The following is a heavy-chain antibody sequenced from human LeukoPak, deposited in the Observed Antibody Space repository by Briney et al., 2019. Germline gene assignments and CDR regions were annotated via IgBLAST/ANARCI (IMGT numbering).Heavy chain of an antibody. CDR2: IYSSGST. D-gene: IGHD5-18*01. V-gene: IGHV4-59*03. CDR1: GGSISSYY. CDR3: ARGYGYYFES. Sequence: SGTLCLTCTVSGGSISSYYWNWIRQPPGKGLEWIGYIYSSGSTNYNPSLKSRVAISVDTSRNQSSLKLSSVTTADTAVYYCARGYGYYFESWGQGTLVTVSS. J-gene: IGHJ4*02.